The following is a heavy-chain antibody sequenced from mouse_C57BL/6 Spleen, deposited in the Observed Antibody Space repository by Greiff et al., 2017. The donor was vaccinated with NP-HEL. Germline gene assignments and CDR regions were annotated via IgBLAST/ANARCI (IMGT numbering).Heavy chain of an antibody. CDR3: ARDEGSSSFFAY. V-gene: IGHV5-4*03. D-gene: IGHD1-1*01. Sequence: EVMLVESGGGLVKPGGSLKLSCAASGFTFSSYAMSWVRQTPEKRLEWVATISDGSSYTYYPDTVKGRFTISRDNAKNNLYLQMSHLKSEDTAMYCCARDEGSSSFFAYWGQGTLVTVSA. J-gene: IGHJ3*01. CDR1: GFTFSSYA. CDR2: ISDGSSYT.